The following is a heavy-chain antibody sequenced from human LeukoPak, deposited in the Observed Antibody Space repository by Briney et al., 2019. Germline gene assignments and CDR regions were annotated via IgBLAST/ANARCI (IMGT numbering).Heavy chain of an antibody. V-gene: IGHV5-51*01. CDR3: ARQEYCSGGSCYTWFDP. J-gene: IGHJ5*02. D-gene: IGHD2-15*01. CDR1: GYSINNYW. Sequence: GESLKISCKGSGYSINNYWIRWVRQMPGKGLEWMGIIYPADSDIRYSPSFQGQVTISADKSISTAYLQWSSLKASDTAMYYCARQEYCSGGSCYTWFDPWGQGTLVTVPS. CDR2: IYPADSDI.